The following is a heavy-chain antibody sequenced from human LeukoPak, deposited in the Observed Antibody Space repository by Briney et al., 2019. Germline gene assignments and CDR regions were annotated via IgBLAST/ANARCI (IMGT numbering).Heavy chain of an antibody. CDR2: IWYDGSNK. V-gene: IGHV3-33*08. CDR3: ARNNPPVGGGGVYGMDV. D-gene: IGHD2-15*01. Sequence: PGRSLRLSCAASGFTFGSFGMHWVRQAPGKGLEWVGLIWYDGSNKYYADSVKGRFTISRDNSKNTLYLQMNSLRAEDTAVYYCARNNPPVGGGGVYGMDVWGQGTTVTVSS. CDR1: GFTFGSFG. J-gene: IGHJ6*02.